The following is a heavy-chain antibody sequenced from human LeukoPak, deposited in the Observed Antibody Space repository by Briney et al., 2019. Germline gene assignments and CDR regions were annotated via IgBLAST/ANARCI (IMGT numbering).Heavy chain of an antibody. J-gene: IGHJ3*02. Sequence: PSEALSLTCAVYGGSFSGYHWSWLRQSPGRGLEWIGQINHSGGTDYNASVQSRVTISIDTARNQFSLRLSSLTAADTAIYYCARRPDGFDIWGQGTTVIVSS. CDR1: GGSFSGYH. V-gene: IGHV4-34*01. CDR2: INHSGGT. CDR3: ARRPDGFDI.